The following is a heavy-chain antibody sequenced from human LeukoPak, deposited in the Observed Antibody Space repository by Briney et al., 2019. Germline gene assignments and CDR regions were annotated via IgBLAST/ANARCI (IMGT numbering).Heavy chain of an antibody. J-gene: IGHJ4*02. CDR2: IRYDGSNK. V-gene: IGHV3-30*02. D-gene: IGHD6-19*01. CDR3: ARVSADSSGWYYFDY. CDR1: GFTFSSYG. Sequence: PGGSLRLSCAASGFTFSSYGMHWVRQAPGKGLEWVAFIRYDGSNKYYADSVKGRFTISRDNAKNSLYLQMNSLRAEDTALYYCARVSADSSGWYYFDYWGQGTLVTVSS.